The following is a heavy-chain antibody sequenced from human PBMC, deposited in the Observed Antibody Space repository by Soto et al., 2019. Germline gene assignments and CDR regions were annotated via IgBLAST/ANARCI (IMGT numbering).Heavy chain of an antibody. J-gene: IGHJ5*02. CDR2: IIPIFGTA. CDR1: GGTFSSYA. CDR3: ARTRYNRNLFYWFDP. D-gene: IGHD1-20*01. V-gene: IGHV1-69*13. Sequence: SVKVSCKASGGTFSSYAISWVRQAPGQGLEWMGGIIPIFGTANCAQKLQGRVTITADESTSTAYMELSSLRSEDTAVYYCARTRYNRNLFYWFDPWGQGTLVTVSS.